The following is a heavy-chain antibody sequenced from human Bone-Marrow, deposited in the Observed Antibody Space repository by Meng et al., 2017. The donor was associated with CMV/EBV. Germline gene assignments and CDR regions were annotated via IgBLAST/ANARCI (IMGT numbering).Heavy chain of an antibody. D-gene: IGHD4-23*01. CDR2: ISYDGSNK. CDR3: ARQGGNSGAFDV. Sequence: GGSLRLSCAASGFTFSSYAMHWVRQAPGKGLDWVAVISYDGSNKYYADSVKGRFTISRDNSKNTLYLQMNSLRAEDTAVYYCARQGGNSGAFDVWGQGTLATVSS. CDR1: GFTFSSYA. V-gene: IGHV3-30*01. J-gene: IGHJ3*01.